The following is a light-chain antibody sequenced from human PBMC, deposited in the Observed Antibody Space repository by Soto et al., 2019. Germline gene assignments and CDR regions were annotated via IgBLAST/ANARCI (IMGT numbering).Light chain of an antibody. CDR2: EVT. J-gene: IGLJ1*01. Sequence: QSALTQPASVSASPGQSITISCTGTSSNVGTYDDVSWYRQHPGKAPKLLIYEVTNRPSGVSNRCSGSKSGNTASLTISGLQAEDEADYYCSSYTTSSNYGFGSGTKWTVL. CDR1: SSNVGTYDD. CDR3: SSYTTSSNYG. V-gene: IGLV2-14*01.